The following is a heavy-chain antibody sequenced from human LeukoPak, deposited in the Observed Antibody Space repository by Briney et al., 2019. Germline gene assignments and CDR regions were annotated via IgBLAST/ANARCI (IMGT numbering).Heavy chain of an antibody. J-gene: IGHJ4*02. Sequence: GGSLRLSCAASGFTFSSYSMSWVRQAPGQGLEWVSPINGSGGGTYYADSVKGRFTISRDNSKKTLYLQMNRLRAEDTAGYYCAKEADGYVWGRYLFDYWGQGTMATVSS. CDR3: AKEADGYVWGRYLFDY. CDR2: INGSGGGT. V-gene: IGHV3-23*01. D-gene: IGHD3-16*02. CDR1: GFTFSSYS.